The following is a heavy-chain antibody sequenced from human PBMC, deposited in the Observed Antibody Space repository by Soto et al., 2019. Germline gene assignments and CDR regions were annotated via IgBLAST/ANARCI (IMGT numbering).Heavy chain of an antibody. J-gene: IGHJ4*02. CDR2: IYYSGST. CDR3: ARRIMLRPIDY. Sequence: QLQLQESGPGLVEPSETLSLTCTVSGGSISTTNYYWGWIRQPPGKGLEWIGSIYYSGSTYYNSSLKSRVTISVDTSKNQFSLKLSSVTAADTAVYYCARRIMLRPIDYWGQGTLVTVSS. D-gene: IGHD3-16*01. V-gene: IGHV4-39*01. CDR1: GGSISTTNYY.